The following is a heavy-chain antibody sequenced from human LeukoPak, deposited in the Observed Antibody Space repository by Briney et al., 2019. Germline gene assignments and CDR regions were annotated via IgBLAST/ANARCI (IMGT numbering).Heavy chain of an antibody. D-gene: IGHD6-13*01. V-gene: IGHV4-31*03. CDR3: SATSRDRPFDY. J-gene: IGHJ4*02. Sequence: PSQTLSLTCTVSGGSINNGGYYWTWIRQHPGKGLEWIGYIYDSGSTYYNPSLKSRVTISVDTSKNQFSLKLSSVTAADTAVYYCSATSRDRPFDYWGRGTLVTVSS. CDR1: GGSINNGGYY. CDR2: IYDSGST.